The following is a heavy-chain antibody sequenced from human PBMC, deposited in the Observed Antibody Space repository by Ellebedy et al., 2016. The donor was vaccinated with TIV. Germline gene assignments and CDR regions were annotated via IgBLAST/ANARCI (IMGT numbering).Heavy chain of an antibody. CDR2: ISSSGSPI. V-gene: IGHV3-48*02. J-gene: IGHJ4*02. CDR3: ARDENYGAEVIDY. D-gene: IGHD4-17*01. Sequence: GESLKISCAASGFPISNFWMNWVRQAPGKGLEWVSYISSSGSPIHYADSVKGRFSISRDNVKNSLYLQMNSLRDEDTAVYYCARDENYGAEVIDYWGQGTLVTVSS. CDR1: GFPISNFW.